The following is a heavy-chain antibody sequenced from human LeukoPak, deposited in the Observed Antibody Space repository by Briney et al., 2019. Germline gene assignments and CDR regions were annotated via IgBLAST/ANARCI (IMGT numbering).Heavy chain of an antibody. J-gene: IGHJ1*01. D-gene: IGHD3-3*01. CDR2: ISYDGSNK. V-gene: IGHV3-30*03. Sequence: PGGSLRLSCGVSGFTLSSYGMHWLRQAPGKGLEWVAVISYDGSNKYYADSVKGRFTISRDNSKNTLYLQMNSLIADDTAVYYCAIHGSGYLEHWGQGTLVTVSS. CDR3: AIHGSGYLEH. CDR1: GFTLSSYG.